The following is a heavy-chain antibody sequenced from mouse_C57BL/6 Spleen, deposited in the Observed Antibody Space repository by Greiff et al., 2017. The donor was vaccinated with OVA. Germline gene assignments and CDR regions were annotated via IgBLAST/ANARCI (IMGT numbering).Heavy chain of an antibody. CDR1: GFSLTSYG. D-gene: IGHD2-4*01. CDR2: IWSGGST. J-gene: IGHJ4*01. Sequence: QVQLQQSGPGLVQPSQSLSITCTVSGFSLTSYGVHWVRQSPGKGLEWLGVIWSGGSTDYNAAFISRLSISKDNSKSQVFFKMNSLQADDTAIYYCARNWDYDYDKDYYAMDYWGQGTSVTVSS. V-gene: IGHV2-2*01. CDR3: ARNWDYDYDKDYYAMDY.